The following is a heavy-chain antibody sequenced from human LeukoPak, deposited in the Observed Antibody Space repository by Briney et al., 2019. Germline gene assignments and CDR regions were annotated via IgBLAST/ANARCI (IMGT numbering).Heavy chain of an antibody. CDR3: ARAVGGDGSGSL. Sequence: SETLSLTCTVSGGSISSYYWSWIRQPPGKGLEWIGYIFSSGSTIYNPSLKSRLTISVDTSKNQFSLKLSSVTAADTAVYYCARAVGGDGSGSLWGPGTLVTVSS. CDR2: IFSSGST. CDR1: GGSISSYY. J-gene: IGHJ4*02. V-gene: IGHV4-59*01. D-gene: IGHD3-10*01.